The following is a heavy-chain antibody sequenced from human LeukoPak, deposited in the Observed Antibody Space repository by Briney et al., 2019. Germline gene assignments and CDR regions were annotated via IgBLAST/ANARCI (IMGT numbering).Heavy chain of an antibody. Sequence: SETLSLTCAVSGYSIISGYYWGWIRQPPGKGLEWIGSIYHRGITYYIASLKRRVTISVDISKNQFALTLNSMTAADTAVYYCARVSGTNIEDWGLGTLVTVSS. CDR1: GYSIISGYY. J-gene: IGHJ4*02. V-gene: IGHV4-38-2*01. CDR3: ARVSGTNIED. CDR2: IYHRGIT. D-gene: IGHD3-10*01.